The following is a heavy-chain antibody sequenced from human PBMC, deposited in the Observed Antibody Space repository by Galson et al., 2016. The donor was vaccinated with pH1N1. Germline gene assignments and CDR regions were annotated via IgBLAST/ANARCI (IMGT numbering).Heavy chain of an antibody. D-gene: IGHD2-8*01. CDR3: ARIFHCTIGTCYRRKFDY. V-gene: IGHV1-2*02. CDR1: GYTFSGYY. Sequence: SVKVSCKASGYTFSGYYINWLRQAPGQGLEWLGWINPHSGGINYAQEFQGRVTMTSDTAITTAFLELSRLTSDDTAIYYCARIFHCTIGTCYRRKFDYWGQGTLVTVPS. J-gene: IGHJ4*02. CDR2: INPHSGGI.